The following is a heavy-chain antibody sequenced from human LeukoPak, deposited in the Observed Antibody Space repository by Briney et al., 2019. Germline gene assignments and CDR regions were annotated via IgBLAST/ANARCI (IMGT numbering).Heavy chain of an antibody. J-gene: IGHJ4*02. D-gene: IGHD6-13*01. Sequence: GGSLRLSCAASGFTFSSYGMHWVRQAPGKGLEWVAFIRYDGSNKYYADSVKGRFTISRDNSKNTLYLQMNSLRAEDTAVYYCARDSSSQLAFDYWGQGTLVTVSS. CDR3: ARDSSSQLAFDY. CDR2: IRYDGSNK. V-gene: IGHV3-30*02. CDR1: GFTFSSYG.